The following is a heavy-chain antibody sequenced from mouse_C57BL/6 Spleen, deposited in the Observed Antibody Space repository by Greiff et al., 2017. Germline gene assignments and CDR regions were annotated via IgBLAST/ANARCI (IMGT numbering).Heavy chain of an antibody. CDR2: ISYDGSN. Sequence: ESGPGLVKPSPSLSLTCSVTGYSITSCYYWNWIRQFPGNKLEWMGYISYDGSNNYNPSIKNRISITRDTSKNQFFLKLNSVTTEDTATDYCAREELGDYFDYWGQGTTLTVSS. V-gene: IGHV3-6*01. CDR1: GYSITSCYY. CDR3: AREELGDYFDY. J-gene: IGHJ2*01. D-gene: IGHD3-3*01.